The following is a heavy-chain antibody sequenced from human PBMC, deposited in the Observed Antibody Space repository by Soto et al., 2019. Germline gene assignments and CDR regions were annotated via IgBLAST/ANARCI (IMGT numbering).Heavy chain of an antibody. Sequence: EVQLVESGGGLVQPGGSLRLSCSASGFTFSSYAMHWVRQAPGKGLEYVSAISSNGGSTYYADSVKGRFTISRDNSKNTLYLQMSSLRAEDTAVYYCVKSHHIVVVTATDLGGEYFQHWGQGTLVTVSS. CDR1: GFTFSSYA. CDR3: VKSHHIVVVTATDLGGEYFQH. J-gene: IGHJ1*01. D-gene: IGHD2-21*02. V-gene: IGHV3-64D*08. CDR2: ISSNGGST.